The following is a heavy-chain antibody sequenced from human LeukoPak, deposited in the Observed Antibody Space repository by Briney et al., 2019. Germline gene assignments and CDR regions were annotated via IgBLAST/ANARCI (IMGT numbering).Heavy chain of an antibody. V-gene: IGHV3-9*01. CDR1: GFTFDDYA. J-gene: IGHJ1*01. Sequence: GRSLRLSCAASGFTFDDYAMHWVRQAPGKGLEWVSGISWNSGSIGYADSVKGRFTISRDNDKNSLYLQMNSLRAEDTALYYCAKGYSSSWSLEYFQHWGQGTLVTVSS. CDR3: AKGYSSSWSLEYFQH. D-gene: IGHD6-13*01. CDR2: ISWNSGSI.